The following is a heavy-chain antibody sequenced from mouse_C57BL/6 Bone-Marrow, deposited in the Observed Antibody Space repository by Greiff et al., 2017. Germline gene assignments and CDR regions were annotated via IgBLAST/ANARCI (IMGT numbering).Heavy chain of an antibody. CDR1: GFSLTSSG. CDR3: AKNIYYDDSFDY. D-gene: IGHD1-1*01. V-gene: IGHV2-5*01. Sequence: QVQLQQSGPGLVQPSQSLSITCTVSGFSLTSSGVHWVRQSPGKGLEWLGVICRGGSTDYNAAFMSRLSTTKDNSKSQVFFKMNSLQANDNAIYYCAKNIYYDDSFDYWGQGTTLTVSS. J-gene: IGHJ2*01. CDR2: ICRGGST.